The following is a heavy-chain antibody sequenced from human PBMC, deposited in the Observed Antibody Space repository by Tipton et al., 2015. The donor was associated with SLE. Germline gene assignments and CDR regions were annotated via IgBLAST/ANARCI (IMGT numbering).Heavy chain of an antibody. Sequence: TLSLTCSVSGASIRSDYWSWIRQTPGKGLEWIGYIFTSGNSKNNPSLKSRVTISVDTSKNQFSLRLTSVTAADTAVYYCARLTYYGAGRYSDYWGQGTLVTVSS. J-gene: IGHJ4*02. CDR1: GASIRSDY. D-gene: IGHD3-10*01. CDR2: IFTSGNS. CDR3: ARLTYYGAGRYSDY. V-gene: IGHV4-4*09.